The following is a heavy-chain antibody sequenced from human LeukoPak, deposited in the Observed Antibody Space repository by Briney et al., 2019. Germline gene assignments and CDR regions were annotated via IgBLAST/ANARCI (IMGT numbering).Heavy chain of an antibody. V-gene: IGHV1-24*01. D-gene: IGHD2-15*01. Sequence: ASVKVSCKVSGYTLTELSMHWARQAPGKGLEWMGGFDPEDGETIYAQKFQGRVTMTEDTSTDTAYMELSSLRSEDTAVYYCATGSYCSGGSCYSDYYYGMDVWGQGTTVTVSS. J-gene: IGHJ6*02. CDR1: GYTLTELS. CDR3: ATGSYCSGGSCYSDYYYGMDV. CDR2: FDPEDGET.